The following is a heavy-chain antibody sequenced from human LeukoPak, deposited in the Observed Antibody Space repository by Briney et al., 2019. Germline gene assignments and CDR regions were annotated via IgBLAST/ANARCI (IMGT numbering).Heavy chain of an antibody. Sequence: PSETLSLTCTVSGGSISNYYWSWIRQPPGKGLEWIGYIYSSGSTNYNPSLKSRVTISVDTSKNQFSLKLSSVTAADTALYYCARATYGSVFFDYWGQGTLVTVSS. CDR3: ARATYGSVFFDY. CDR1: GGSISNYY. D-gene: IGHD4-17*01. J-gene: IGHJ4*02. V-gene: IGHV4-59*01. CDR2: IYSSGST.